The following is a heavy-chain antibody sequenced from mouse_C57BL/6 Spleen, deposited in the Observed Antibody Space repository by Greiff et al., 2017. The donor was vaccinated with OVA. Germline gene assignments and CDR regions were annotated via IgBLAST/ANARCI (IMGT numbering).Heavy chain of an antibody. CDR2: IYPGDGDT. D-gene: IGHD2-4*01. J-gene: IGHJ2*01. CDR1: GYAFSSSW. V-gene: IGHV1-82*01. Sequence: VKLQESGPELVKPGASVKISCKASGYAFSSSWMNWVKQRPGKGLEWIGRIYPGDGDTNYNGKFKGKATLTADKSSSTAYMQLSSLTSEDSAVYFCARWDDYDDFDYWGQGTTRTVS. CDR3: ARWDDYDDFDY.